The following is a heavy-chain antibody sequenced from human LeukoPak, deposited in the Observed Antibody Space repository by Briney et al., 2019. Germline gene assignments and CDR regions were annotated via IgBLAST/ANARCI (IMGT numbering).Heavy chain of an antibody. CDR2: IYTSGST. D-gene: IGHD3-10*01. CDR3: ASLWFGELFY. Sequence: SETLSLTCTVSGGSISSYYWSWIRQPPGKGLEWIGYIYTSGSTNYNPSLKSRVTISVDTSKNQFSLKLSSVTAADTAVYYCASLWFGELFYWGQGTLVTVSS. V-gene: IGHV4-4*09. J-gene: IGHJ4*02. CDR1: GGSISSYY.